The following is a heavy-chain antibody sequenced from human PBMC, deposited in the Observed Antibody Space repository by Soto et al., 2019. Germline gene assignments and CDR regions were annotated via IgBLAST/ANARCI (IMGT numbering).Heavy chain of an antibody. CDR2: VIPNLGVT. Sequence: QVQLVQSGAEVKKPGSSVKVSCKASEGTLSSYTFSWVRQAPGQGLEWMGRVIPNLGVTNYAQKFQGRFTIVVDTSTSTAYMELNSMRYEDTAVYYCARDKGYCSDTSCPVFDYWGQGTLVTVSS. D-gene: IGHD2-15*01. V-gene: IGHV1-69*08. CDR3: ARDKGYCSDTSCPVFDY. J-gene: IGHJ4*02. CDR1: EGTLSSYT.